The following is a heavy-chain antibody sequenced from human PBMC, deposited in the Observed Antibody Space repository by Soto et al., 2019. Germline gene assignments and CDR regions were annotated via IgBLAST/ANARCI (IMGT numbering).Heavy chain of an antibody. Sequence: EVRLLESGGGLVPPGGSLRLSCAASGFIFTTYAMSWVRQTPEKGLEWVSTVSGSGDNTYYADSVKGRFTISRDNSKNTLYLQMYSLRAEDTAVYYCAKDPLMVPSGIDYWGQGTLVTVSS. D-gene: IGHD2-8*01. J-gene: IGHJ4*02. CDR1: GFIFTTYA. V-gene: IGHV3-23*01. CDR3: AKDPLMVPSGIDY. CDR2: VSGSGDNT.